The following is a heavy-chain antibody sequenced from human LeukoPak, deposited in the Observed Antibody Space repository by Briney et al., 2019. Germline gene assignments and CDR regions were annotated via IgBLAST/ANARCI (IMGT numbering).Heavy chain of an antibody. V-gene: IGHV3-7*01. Sequence: GGSLRLSCVASGFTFSSYWMTWVRQAPGKGLEWVANIKTDGSLIYYVDSVKGRFTISRDNAKNSLYLQMNSLRVEDTAVYYCARDLGQYYDTSDNWFDPWGQGTLVTVSS. CDR3: ARDLGQYYDTSDNWFDP. CDR1: GFTFSSYW. J-gene: IGHJ5*02. CDR2: IKTDGSLI. D-gene: IGHD3-22*01.